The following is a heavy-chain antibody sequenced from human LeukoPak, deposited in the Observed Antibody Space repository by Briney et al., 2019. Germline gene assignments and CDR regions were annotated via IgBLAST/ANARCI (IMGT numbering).Heavy chain of an antibody. CDR3: TRDKGWPA. V-gene: IGHV1-2*02. CDR1: GYTFTDYY. D-gene: IGHD6-19*01. J-gene: IGHJ5*02. CDR2: INPNSGGT. Sequence: GATVKVSCKASGYTFTDYYLHWVRQAPGQGLEWMGWINPNSGGTKYAQKFQGRVTMTRDTSISTVYMELSRLTSDDTADYYCTRDKGWPAWGQGTLATLPS.